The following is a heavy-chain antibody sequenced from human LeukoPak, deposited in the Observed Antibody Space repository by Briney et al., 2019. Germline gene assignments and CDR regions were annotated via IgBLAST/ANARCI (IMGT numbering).Heavy chain of an antibody. D-gene: IGHD1-26*01. V-gene: IGHV4-39*01. CDR2: IYYSEST. CDR3: SNEWELQRGRFFDY. Sequence: PSETLSLTCTVSGVSISSSSYYWGWIRQPPGKGLEWIGSIYYSESTYYNPSLKSRVTISVDTSKNQFSLKLSSVTAADTAVYYCSNEWELQRGRFFDYWGQGTLVTVSS. CDR1: GVSISSSSYY. J-gene: IGHJ4*02.